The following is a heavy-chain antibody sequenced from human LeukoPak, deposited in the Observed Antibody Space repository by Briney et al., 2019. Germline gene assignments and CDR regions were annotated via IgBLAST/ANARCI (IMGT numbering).Heavy chain of an antibody. CDR1: GGSISSSSYY. Sequence: SESLSLTCTVSGGSISSSSYYWGWIRQPPGKGLEWIGSIYYSGSTYYNPSPKSRVTISVDTSKNQFSLKLSSVTAADTAVYYCARHPIPYYYYYGMDVWGQGTTVTVSS. CDR2: IYYSGST. V-gene: IGHV4-39*01. CDR3: ARHPIPYYYYYGMDV. J-gene: IGHJ6*02.